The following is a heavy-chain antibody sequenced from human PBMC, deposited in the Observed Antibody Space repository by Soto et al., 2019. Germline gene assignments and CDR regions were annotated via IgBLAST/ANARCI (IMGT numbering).Heavy chain of an antibody. CDR2: IFPVFGTA. V-gene: IGHV1-69*12. CDR1: GDTFSRYS. Sequence: QVQLVQSGAEVKKPGSSVKVSCKASGDTFSRYSISWVRQAPGQGLEWMGGIFPVFGTATYAQKFQGRVMITAAESTNTAYMDLSSLTSEDTAVYYCAVGPSAAAWYSHGMDVWGQGTTVTVSS. D-gene: IGHD2-2*01. CDR3: AVGPSAAAWYSHGMDV. J-gene: IGHJ6*02.